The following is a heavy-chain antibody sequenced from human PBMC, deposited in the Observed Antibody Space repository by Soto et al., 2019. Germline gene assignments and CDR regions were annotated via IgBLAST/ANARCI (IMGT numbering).Heavy chain of an antibody. CDR1: GYTFTTYG. J-gene: IGHJ6*02. Sequence: GASVKVSCKASGYTFTTYGISWVRQAPGEGLEWLGWINTHNGNTNYAQNLQGRVFMTADTSTNTAYMELRSLRSDDTAIYYCTREGSAPYYYYAMDAWGQGITVTVS. CDR3: TREGSAPYYYYAMDA. V-gene: IGHV1-18*01. D-gene: IGHD3-10*01. CDR2: INTHNGNT.